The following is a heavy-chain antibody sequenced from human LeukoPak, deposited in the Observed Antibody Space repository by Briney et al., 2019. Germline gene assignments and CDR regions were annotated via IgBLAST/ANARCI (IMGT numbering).Heavy chain of an antibody. Sequence: KTGGSLRLSCAASGFTFSDYYMSWIRQAPGKGLEWVSYISSSSSTIYYADSVKGRFTISRDNAKNTLYLQMNSLRAEDTAVYACARGNEWAFAYWAQGTLVTVSS. CDR2: ISSSSSTI. CDR3: ARGNEWAFAY. D-gene: IGHD1-26*01. V-gene: IGHV3-11*04. J-gene: IGHJ4*02. CDR1: GFTFSDYY.